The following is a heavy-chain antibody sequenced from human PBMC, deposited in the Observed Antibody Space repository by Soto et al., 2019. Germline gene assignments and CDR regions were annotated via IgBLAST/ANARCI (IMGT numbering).Heavy chain of an antibody. CDR2: IWYDGSNK. V-gene: IGHV3-33*01. Sequence: QVQLVESGGGVGQPGRSLRLSCAASGFTFSSYGMHWVRQAPGKGLEWVAVIWYDGSNKYYADSVKGRFTISRDNSKNTLYLQMNSLRAEDTAVYYCARDYLGSDAFDLWGQGTMVTVSS. CDR1: GFTFSSYG. CDR3: ARDYLGSDAFDL. J-gene: IGHJ3*01. D-gene: IGHD7-27*01.